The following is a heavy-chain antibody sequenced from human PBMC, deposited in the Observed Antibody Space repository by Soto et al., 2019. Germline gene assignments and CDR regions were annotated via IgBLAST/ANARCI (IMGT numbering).Heavy chain of an antibody. CDR2: IYYSGNT. J-gene: IGHJ3*02. V-gene: IGHV4-39*01. Sequence: QVQLQESGPGLVKPSETLSLTCTVSGGSISSGSYYWGWIRQPPGKGLEWIGSIYYSGNTYYNPSLKSRVTLSVDASKNPFSLKLTSVTAADTAVYYCARHREYSPTDVFDIWGQGTMVIVSS. D-gene: IGHD5-12*01. CDR1: GGSISSGSYY. CDR3: ARHREYSPTDVFDI.